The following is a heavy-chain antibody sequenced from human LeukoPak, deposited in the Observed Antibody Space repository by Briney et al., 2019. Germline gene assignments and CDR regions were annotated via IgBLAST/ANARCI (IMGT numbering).Heavy chain of an antibody. CDR3: AREEYYGSGSYYNWFDP. CDR1: GYTFTGYY. V-gene: IGHV1-2*02. D-gene: IGHD3-10*01. CDR2: INPNSGGT. J-gene: IGHJ5*02. Sequence: ASVKVSCKASGYTFTGYYMHWVRQAPGQGLEWMGWINPNSGGTNYAQKFQGRVTMTRDTSISTAYMELSRLRSDDTAVYYCAREEYYGSGSYYNWFDPWGQGTLVTVSS.